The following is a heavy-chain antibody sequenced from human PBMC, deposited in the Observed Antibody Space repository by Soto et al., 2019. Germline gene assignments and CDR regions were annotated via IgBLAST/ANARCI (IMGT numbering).Heavy chain of an antibody. CDR2: ISSSSSTI. Sequence: EVQLVESGGGLVQPGGSLRLSCAASGFTFSSYSMNWVRQAPGKGLEWVSYISSSSSTIYYADSVKGRFTISRDNAKNSLYLQMNSLRAEDTAVYYCARDLYPSKTITMVRGVNDYFDYWGQGTLVTVSS. D-gene: IGHD3-10*01. V-gene: IGHV3-48*01. J-gene: IGHJ4*02. CDR1: GFTFSSYS. CDR3: ARDLYPSKTITMVRGVNDYFDY.